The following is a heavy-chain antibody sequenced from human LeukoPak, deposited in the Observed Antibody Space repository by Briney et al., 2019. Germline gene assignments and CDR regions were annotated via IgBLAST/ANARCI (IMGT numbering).Heavy chain of an antibody. J-gene: IGHJ3*02. CDR3: ANSDNRELLWFGELGNDAFDI. D-gene: IGHD3-10*01. Sequence: PGRSLRLSCAASGFTFSSYAMHWVRQAPGKGLEWVAVISYDGSNKYYADSVKGRFTISRDNSKNPLYLQMNSLRAEDTAVYYCANSDNRELLWFGELGNDAFDIWGQGTMVTVSS. CDR1: GFTFSSYA. V-gene: IGHV3-30-3*01. CDR2: ISYDGSNK.